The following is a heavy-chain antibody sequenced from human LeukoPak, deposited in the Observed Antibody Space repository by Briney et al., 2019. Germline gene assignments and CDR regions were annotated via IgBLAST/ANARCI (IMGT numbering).Heavy chain of an antibody. D-gene: IGHD3/OR15-3a*01. CDR1: GFTFSSYA. J-gene: IGHJ4*02. V-gene: IGHV3-23*01. CDR2: ISGSGGST. CDR3: ARDRRDWEIDY. Sequence: GGSLRLSCEASGFTFSSYAMSWVRQAPGKWLEWVSAISGSGGSTYYADSVKGRFTISRDNSKNTLYLQMNSLRAEDTAVYYCARDRRDWEIDYWGQGTLVTVSS.